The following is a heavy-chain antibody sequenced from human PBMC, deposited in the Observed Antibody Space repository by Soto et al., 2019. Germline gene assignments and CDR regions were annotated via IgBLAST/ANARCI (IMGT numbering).Heavy chain of an antibody. D-gene: IGHD2-2*01. Sequence: GGSLRLSCAASGFTFSGYDMHWVRQSTGKGLEWVSAIGTAGDTYYPDSVKGRFTISRENAKNSLYLQMNSLRAGDTAVYYCARAGYCSSASCFGPFDYWGQGTLVTVSS. J-gene: IGHJ4*02. CDR1: GFTFSGYD. CDR2: IGTAGDT. V-gene: IGHV3-13*01. CDR3: ARAGYCSSASCFGPFDY.